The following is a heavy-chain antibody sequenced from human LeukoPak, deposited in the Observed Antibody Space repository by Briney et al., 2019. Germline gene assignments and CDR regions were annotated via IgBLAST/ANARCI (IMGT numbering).Heavy chain of an antibody. V-gene: IGHV3-23*01. CDR1: GFTFSSYA. CDR2: ISGSGVGT. J-gene: IGHJ3*01. CDR3: AKDQVISGSEASDL. D-gene: IGHD2-21*01. Sequence: PGGSLRLSCAASGFTFSSYAMSWVRQAPGKGLEWVSAISGSGVGTYYADSVKGRFTISRDNSWNTLYLQMSSLRAEDTAVYYCAKDQVISGSEASDLWGQGTMVTVSS.